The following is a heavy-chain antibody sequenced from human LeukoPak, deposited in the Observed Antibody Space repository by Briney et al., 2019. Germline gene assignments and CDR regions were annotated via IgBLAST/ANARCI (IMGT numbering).Heavy chain of an antibody. Sequence: SETLSLTCAVYGGSFSGYYWSWIRQPPGKGLEWIGEINHSGSTNYNPSLKSRVTISVDTSKNQFSLKLSSVTAADTAVYYCARDRVATIFGSYNWFDPWGQGTLVTVSS. CDR2: INHSGST. D-gene: IGHD3-3*01. V-gene: IGHV4-34*01. CDR1: GGSFSGYY. CDR3: ARDRVATIFGSYNWFDP. J-gene: IGHJ5*02.